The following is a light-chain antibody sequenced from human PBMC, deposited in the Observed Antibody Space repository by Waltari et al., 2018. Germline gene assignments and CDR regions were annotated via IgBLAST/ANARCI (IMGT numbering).Light chain of an antibody. V-gene: IGKV2-28*01. Sequence: DIVMTQSPLSLPVTPGEPASISCRSSQSLLHSNGYNYLDWYLQKTGQSPQVLIYLSSSRASGVPDRFSGSGSGTDFTLNISRVEAEDVGVYYCMQALQTPLTFGGGTNVEIK. CDR1: QSLLHSNGYNY. J-gene: IGKJ4*01. CDR2: LSS. CDR3: MQALQTPLT.